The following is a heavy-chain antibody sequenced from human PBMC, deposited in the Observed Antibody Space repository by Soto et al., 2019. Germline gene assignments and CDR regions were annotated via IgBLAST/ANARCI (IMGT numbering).Heavy chain of an antibody. CDR2: INPSGGST. V-gene: IGHV1-46*01. CDR1: GYTFTSYY. CDR3: ARIVVAATLPINWFDP. D-gene: IGHD2-15*01. Sequence: ASVKVSCKASGYTFTSYYMHWVRQAPGQGLEWMGIINPSGGSTSYAQKFQGRVTMTRDTSTSTVYMELSSLRSEDTAVYYCARIVVAATLPINWFDPWGQGTLVTVSS. J-gene: IGHJ5*02.